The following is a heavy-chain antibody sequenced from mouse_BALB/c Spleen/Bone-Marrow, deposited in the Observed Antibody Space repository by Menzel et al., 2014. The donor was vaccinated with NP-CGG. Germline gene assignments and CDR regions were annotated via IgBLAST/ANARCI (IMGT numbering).Heavy chain of an antibody. CDR1: GFTFSNYG. J-gene: IGHJ3*01. Sequence: EVMLVESGGGLVKSGGSLKLSCAASGFTFSNYGMSWVRQTPEKRLEWVATISGDGSYTFYSDSVKGRFTISRDNAKNNLYLQLSSLRSEDTALYYCARHAYYDQTEVSFVYWGQGTLVTVSA. D-gene: IGHD2-4*01. CDR2: ISGDGSYT. CDR3: ARHAYYDQTEVSFVY. V-gene: IGHV5-9-2*01.